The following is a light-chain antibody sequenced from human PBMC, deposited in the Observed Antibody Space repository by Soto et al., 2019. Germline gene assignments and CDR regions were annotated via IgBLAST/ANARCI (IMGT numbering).Light chain of an antibody. Sequence: EIVMTQSPATLSVSPGERATLSCRASQSVSSNLAWYQQKPGQAPRFLIYGATIRASVFPARFSGSGSGTNFTLTISSLQSEDFAVYYCQQYDNWPRTFGQGTKVEIK. CDR1: QSVSSN. CDR2: GAT. CDR3: QQYDNWPRT. J-gene: IGKJ1*01. V-gene: IGKV3-15*01.